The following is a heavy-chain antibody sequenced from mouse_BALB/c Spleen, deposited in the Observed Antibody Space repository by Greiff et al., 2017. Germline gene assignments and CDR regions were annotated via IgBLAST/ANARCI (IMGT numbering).Heavy chain of an antibody. V-gene: IGHV5-9-4*01. CDR2: ISSGGSYT. Sequence: EVKLVESGGGLVKPGGSLKLSCAASGFTFSSYAMSWVRQSPEKRLEWVAEISSGGSYTYYPDTVTGRFTISRDNAKNTLYLEMSSLRSEDTAMYYCARELGPYAMDYWGQGTSVTVSS. J-gene: IGHJ4*01. D-gene: IGHD4-1*01. CDR1: GFTFSSYA. CDR3: ARELGPYAMDY.